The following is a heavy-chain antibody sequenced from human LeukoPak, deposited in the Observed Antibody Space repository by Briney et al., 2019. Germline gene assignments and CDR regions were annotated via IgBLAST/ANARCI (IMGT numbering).Heavy chain of an antibody. V-gene: IGHV1-69*04. D-gene: IGHD2-21*01. CDR3: ARERIGDNWFDP. CDR2: IIRILDIT. Sequence: SVKVSCKASGGTFSSYAISWVRQAPGQGLEWMGRIIRILDITNYPQKFQGRITITADKSTSTAYMELSSLRSEDTAVYYCARERIGDNWFDPWGQGTLVTVSS. J-gene: IGHJ5*02. CDR1: GGTFSSYA.